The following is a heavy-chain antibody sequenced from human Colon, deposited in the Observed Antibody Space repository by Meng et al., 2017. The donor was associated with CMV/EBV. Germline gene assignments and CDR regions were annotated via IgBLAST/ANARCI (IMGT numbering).Heavy chain of an antibody. CDR1: GYTFTSYG. D-gene: IGHD1-1*01. CDR3: ARGRPNWSGVLDY. V-gene: IGHV1-18*01. J-gene: IGHJ4*02. CDR2: ISGSTGYT. Sequence: QVQLLQLGAEVKEPGASVLVSCRSSGYTFTSYGINWVRQAPGQGLEWMGWISGSTGYTNRAQKFQGRVTMTTDTSTSTAYLALTSLTSNDTAVYYCARGRPNWSGVLDYWGQGTLVTVSS.